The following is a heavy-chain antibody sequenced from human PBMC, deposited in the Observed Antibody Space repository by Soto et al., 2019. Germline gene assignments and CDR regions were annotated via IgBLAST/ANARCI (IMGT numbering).Heavy chain of an antibody. CDR3: ARDSFYYDFWSGSNWFDP. CDR1: GFTFSSYS. CDR2: ISSSSSYI. Sequence: GGSLRLSCAASGFTFSSYSMNWVRQAPGKGLEWVSSISSSSSYIYYADSVKGRFTISRDNAKNSLYLQMNSLRAEDTAVYYCARDSFYYDFWSGSNWFDPWGQETLVTVSS. J-gene: IGHJ5*02. D-gene: IGHD3-3*01. V-gene: IGHV3-21*01.